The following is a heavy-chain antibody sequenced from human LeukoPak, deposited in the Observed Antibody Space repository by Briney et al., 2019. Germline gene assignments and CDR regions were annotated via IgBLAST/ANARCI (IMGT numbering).Heavy chain of an antibody. CDR2: ISYDGSNK. CDR3: AKNLYDYVWGSYRLDAFDI. CDR1: GFTFSSYG. J-gene: IGHJ3*02. V-gene: IGHV3-30*18. Sequence: ERSLRLSCAASGFTFSSYGMHWVRQAPGKGLEWVAVISYDGSNKYYADSVKGRFTISRDNSKNTLYLQMNSLRAEDTAVYYCAKNLYDYVWGSYRLDAFDIWGQGTMVTVSS. D-gene: IGHD3-16*02.